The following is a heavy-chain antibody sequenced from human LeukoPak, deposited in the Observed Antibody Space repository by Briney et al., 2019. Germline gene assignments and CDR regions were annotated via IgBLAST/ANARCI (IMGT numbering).Heavy chain of an antibody. Sequence: GESLKISCKGSGYNFANYWIAWVRQMPGKGLEWMGIIYPGDSDTRYSPSFQGQVTISADKSIRIPYLQWSSLKASDTAMYYCARHERAVAGKCDSWGQGTLVTVSS. CDR2: IYPGDSDT. J-gene: IGHJ4*02. V-gene: IGHV5-51*01. D-gene: IGHD6-13*01. CDR3: ARHERAVAGKCDS. CDR1: GYNFANYW.